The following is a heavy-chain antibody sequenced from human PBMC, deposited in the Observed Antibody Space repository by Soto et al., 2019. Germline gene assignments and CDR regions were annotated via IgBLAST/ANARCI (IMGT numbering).Heavy chain of an antibody. Sequence: GGSLRLSCAASGFTSSSYSMNWVRQAPGKGLEWVSYISSSSSTIYYADSVKGRFTISRDNAKNSLYLQMNSLRDEDTAVYYCARVPGGSYYLYYYYGMDVWGQGTTVTVSS. J-gene: IGHJ6*02. CDR1: GFTSSSYS. CDR3: ARVPGGSYYLYYYYGMDV. CDR2: ISSSSSTI. D-gene: IGHD1-26*01. V-gene: IGHV3-48*02.